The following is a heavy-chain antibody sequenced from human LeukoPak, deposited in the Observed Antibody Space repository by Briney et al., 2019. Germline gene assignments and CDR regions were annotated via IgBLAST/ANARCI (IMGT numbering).Heavy chain of an antibody. CDR1: GGSISSYY. D-gene: IGHD3-10*01. CDR2: IYTSGST. CDR3: AREDYYGSGSYLRDAFDI. Sequence: PSETLSLTCTVSGGSISSYYWSWIRQPAGKGLEWIGRIYTSGSTNYNPSLKSRVTMSVDTSKNQFSLKLSSVTAAETAVYYCAREDYYGSGSYLRDAFDIWGQGTMVTVSS. J-gene: IGHJ3*02. V-gene: IGHV4-4*07.